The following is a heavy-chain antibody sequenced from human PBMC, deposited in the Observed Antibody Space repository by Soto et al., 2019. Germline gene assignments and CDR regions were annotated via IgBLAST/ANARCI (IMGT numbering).Heavy chain of an antibody. CDR2: IGTAGDT. CDR1: GFTFSDYY. D-gene: IGHD2-15*01. J-gene: IGHJ5*02. V-gene: IGHV3-13*04. Sequence: GGSLRLSCAASGFTFSDYYMSWIRQPTGKGLEWVSAIGTAGDTYYPGSVKGRFTISRENAKNSLYLQMDSLRGGDTAVYYLLYNWFDPWGQGTLVTVSS. CDR3: LYNWFDP.